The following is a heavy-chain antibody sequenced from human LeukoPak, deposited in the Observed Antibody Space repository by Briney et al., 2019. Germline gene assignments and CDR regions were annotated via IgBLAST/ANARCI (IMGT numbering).Heavy chain of an antibody. CDR3: ARHSAYCGGDCYTGLPDY. Sequence: PSETLSLTCAVSGGSISSGGYSWSWIRQPPGKGLEWIGYIYHSGSTYYNPSLKSRVTISVDRSKNQFSLKLSSVTAADTAVYYCARHSAYCGGDCYTGLPDYWGQGTLVTVSS. CDR1: GGSISSGGYS. CDR2: IYHSGST. D-gene: IGHD2-21*02. V-gene: IGHV4-30-2*01. J-gene: IGHJ4*02.